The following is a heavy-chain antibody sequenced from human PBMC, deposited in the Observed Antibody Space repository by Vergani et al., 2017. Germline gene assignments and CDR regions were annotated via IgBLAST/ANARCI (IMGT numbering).Heavy chain of an antibody. V-gene: IGHV4-34*01. D-gene: IGHD1-26*01. J-gene: IGHJ4*02. CDR2: IYYSGST. CDR1: GGSFSGYY. CDR3: ARVNSGSYCPVY. Sequence: QVQLQQWGAGLLKPSETLSLTCAVYGGSFSGYYWSWIRQPPGKGLEWIGYIYYSGSTYYNPSLKSRVTISVDTSKNQFSLKLSSVTAADTAVYYCARVNSGSYCPVYWGQGTLVTVSS.